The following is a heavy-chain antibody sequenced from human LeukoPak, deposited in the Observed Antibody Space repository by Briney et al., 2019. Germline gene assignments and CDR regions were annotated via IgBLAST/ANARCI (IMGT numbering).Heavy chain of an antibody. V-gene: IGHV6-1*01. CDR1: GDSVSSNSAA. Sequence: SQTLSLTCAISGDSVSSNSAAWSWIGQSPSRGLEWLGRTYYRSKWYNDYAVSVKSRITVNPDTSKNQFSLQLNSVTAEDTAVYYCARGDDYGDYWGQGTLVTVSS. CDR3: ARGDDYGDY. J-gene: IGHJ4*02. CDR2: TYYRSKWYN.